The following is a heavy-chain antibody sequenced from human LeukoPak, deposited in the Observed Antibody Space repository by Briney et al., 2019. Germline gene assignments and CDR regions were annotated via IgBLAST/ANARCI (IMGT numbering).Heavy chain of an antibody. CDR1: GGSISSGDYY. Sequence: SQTLSLTCTVSGGSISSGDYYWSWIRQPPGKGLEWIGYMYYSGGTYYNPSLKSRVTISVDTSKNQFSLKLSSVTAADTAVYYCARVGLLWFGEPLDGMDVWGKGTTVTVSS. V-gene: IGHV4-30-4*01. CDR3: ARVGLLWFGEPLDGMDV. CDR2: MYYSGGT. J-gene: IGHJ6*04. D-gene: IGHD3-10*01.